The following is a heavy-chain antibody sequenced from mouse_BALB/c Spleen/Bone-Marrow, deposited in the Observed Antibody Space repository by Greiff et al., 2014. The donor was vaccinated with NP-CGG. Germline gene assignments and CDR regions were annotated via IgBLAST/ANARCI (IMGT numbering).Heavy chain of an antibody. J-gene: IGHJ4*01. CDR2: INPNNGVT. CDR3: ARWGWDFATGY. V-gene: IGHV1-18*01. D-gene: IGHD3-3*01. Sequence: EVKLVESGPELVKPGASVKISCKTSGYTFTEYSMQGVKQSHGKSLEWIGGINPNNGVTSYNQKFKDRATLTVDKSSNTAYMELRSLTSEDSAVYFCARWGWDFATGYWGQGTSVTVSS. CDR1: GYTFTEYS.